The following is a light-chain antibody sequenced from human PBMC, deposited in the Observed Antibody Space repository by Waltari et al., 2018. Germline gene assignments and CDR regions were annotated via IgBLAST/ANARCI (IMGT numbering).Light chain of an antibody. CDR2: GAS. CDR3: QQYNNWLTWT. J-gene: IGKJ1*01. V-gene: IGKV3-15*01. CDR1: QSVSSN. Sequence: EVVLTQSPATLSVSPGERATLSCRASQSVSSNLAWYPQRPGPAPRLLVYGASTRATGIPARFSGSGSGTEFTLTISSLQSEDFAIYYCQQYNNWLTWTFGQGTKVEIK.